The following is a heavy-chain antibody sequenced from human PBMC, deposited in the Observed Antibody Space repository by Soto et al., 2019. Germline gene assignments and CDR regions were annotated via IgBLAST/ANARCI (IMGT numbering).Heavy chain of an antibody. CDR1: GGSFSGYY. CDR3: ARLIGGYRYGYGIRDY. Sequence: SETLSLTCAVYGGSFSGYYWSWIRQPPGKGLEWIGEINHSGSTNYNPSLKSRVTISVDTSKNQFSLKLSSVTAADTAVYYCARLIGGYRYGYGIRDYWGQGTLVTVSS. CDR2: INHSGST. J-gene: IGHJ4*02. D-gene: IGHD5-18*01. V-gene: IGHV4-34*01.